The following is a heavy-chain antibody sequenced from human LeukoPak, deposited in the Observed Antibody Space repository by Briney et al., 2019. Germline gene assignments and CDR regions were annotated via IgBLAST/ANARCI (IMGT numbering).Heavy chain of an antibody. D-gene: IGHD2-21*01. J-gene: IGHJ4*02. CDR3: ARDKVVIAILYYFDY. CDR2: ISSSSSYI. Sequence: GGSLRLSCAASGFTFSSYSMNWVRQAPGKGLEWVSSISSSSSYIYYADSVKGRFTISRDNAKNSLYLQMNSLRAEDTAVYYCARDKVVIAILYYFDYWGQGTLVTVSS. V-gene: IGHV3-21*01. CDR1: GFTFSSYS.